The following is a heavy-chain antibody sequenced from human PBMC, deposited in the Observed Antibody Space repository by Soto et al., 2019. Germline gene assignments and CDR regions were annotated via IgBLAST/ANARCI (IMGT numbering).Heavy chain of an antibody. CDR3: VRDLRAGKYFDN. V-gene: IGHV3-33*01. CDR1: GFTFNGYG. D-gene: IGHD1-1*01. Sequence: QVQLVESGGGAVQPGRSLRLSCATSGFTFNGYGMHWVRQAPGKGLEWVAVIGHVSNAINYADSVKGRFTISRDNTKNTLFLQLDSPRDEDTAVYYCVRDLRAGKYFDNWGQGSLVVVSS. J-gene: IGHJ4*02. CDR2: IGHVSNAI.